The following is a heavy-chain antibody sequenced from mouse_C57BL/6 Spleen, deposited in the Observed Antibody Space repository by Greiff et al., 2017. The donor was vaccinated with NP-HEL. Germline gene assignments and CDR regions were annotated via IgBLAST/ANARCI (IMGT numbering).Heavy chain of an antibody. CDR2: IYPGDGDT. CDR1: GYAFSSYW. V-gene: IGHV1-80*01. Sequence: QVQLKESGAELVKPGASVKISCKASGYAFSSYWMNWVKQRPGKGLEWIGQIYPGDGDTNYNGKFKGKATLTADKSSSTAYMQLSSLTSEDSAVYFCARWSTTVVDAMDYWGQGTSVTVSS. J-gene: IGHJ4*01. CDR3: ARWSTTVVDAMDY. D-gene: IGHD1-1*01.